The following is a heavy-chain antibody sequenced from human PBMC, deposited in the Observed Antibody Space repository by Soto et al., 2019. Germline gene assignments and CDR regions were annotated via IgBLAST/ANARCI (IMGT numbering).Heavy chain of an antibody. J-gene: IGHJ4*02. CDR3: AKSLSAIPGDS. V-gene: IGHV3-7*05. CDR2: IKQDGSEI. Sequence: VQLVESGGRLVQSGGSLRLSCAASGFTFSSYWMSWVRQGPGKGPEWVANIKQDGSEIYYVDSVKGRFTISRDNAKSSLYLQMTSLSAEDTAVYHCAKSLSAIPGDSWGQGTLVTVSS. CDR1: GFTFSSYW. D-gene: IGHD2-2*01.